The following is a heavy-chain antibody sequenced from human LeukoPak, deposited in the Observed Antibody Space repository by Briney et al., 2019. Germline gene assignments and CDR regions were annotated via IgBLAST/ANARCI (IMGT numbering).Heavy chain of an antibody. CDR1: GFTFDDYA. Sequence: GGSLRLSCAASGFTFDDYAMHWVRQAPGKDLEWVSGISWNSGSIGYADSVKGRFTISRDNAKNSLYLQMNSLRAEDTALYYCAKSRSSALYYYFDYWGQGTLVTVSS. CDR3: AKSRSSALYYYFDY. V-gene: IGHV3-9*01. CDR2: ISWNSGSI. D-gene: IGHD6-6*01. J-gene: IGHJ4*02.